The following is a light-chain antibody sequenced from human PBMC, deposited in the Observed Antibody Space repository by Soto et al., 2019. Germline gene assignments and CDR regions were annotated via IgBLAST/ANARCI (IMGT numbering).Light chain of an antibody. CDR3: AAWDDSLNDWV. V-gene: IGLV1-44*01. CDR2: DNV. CDR1: NSNVGSNP. J-gene: IGLJ3*02. Sequence: QSVLTQPPSASGTPGQRVTISCSTSNSNVGSNPVNWYQQLPGIAPKLTIYDNVERLSGVPDRFSCSRSGTAASLAISGLQSEAEADYYCAAWDDSLNDWVIGGGTKLTVL.